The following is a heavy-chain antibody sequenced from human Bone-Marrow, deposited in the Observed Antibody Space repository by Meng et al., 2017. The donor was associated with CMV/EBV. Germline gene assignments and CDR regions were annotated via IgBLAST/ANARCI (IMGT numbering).Heavy chain of an antibody. CDR2: ISSSSSYI. D-gene: IGHD2-15*01. CDR1: GFTFSSYS. Sequence: GGSLRLSCAASGFTFSSYSMHWVRQAPGKGLEWVSSISSSSSYIYYADSVKGRFTISRDNAKNTLYLQMNSLRAEDTAVYYCAKDAGGDQRRGGRCYGLCAFDIWGQGTMVTVSS. CDR3: AKDAGGDQRRGGRCYGLCAFDI. V-gene: IGHV3-21*04. J-gene: IGHJ3*02.